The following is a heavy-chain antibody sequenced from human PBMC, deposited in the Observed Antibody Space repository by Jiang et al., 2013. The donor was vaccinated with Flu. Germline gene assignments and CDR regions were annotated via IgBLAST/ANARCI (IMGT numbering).Heavy chain of an antibody. Sequence: GAEVKKPGASVKVSCEASGYTFTHYDITWVRQAPGQGLEWMGWISPYTGNAFYLPKLQDRVTMTTDTSTNTVYMELRALTSDDTAVYYCARVGRGLAYAADYYYYGMDVWGQGTSVTVSS. CDR2: ISPYTGNA. CDR1: GYTFTHYD. V-gene: IGHV1-18*01. CDR3: ARVGRGLAYAADYYYYGMDV. J-gene: IGHJ6*02. D-gene: IGHD2-21*01.